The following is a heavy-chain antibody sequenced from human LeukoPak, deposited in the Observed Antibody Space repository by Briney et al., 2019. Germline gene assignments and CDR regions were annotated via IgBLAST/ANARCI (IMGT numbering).Heavy chain of an antibody. V-gene: IGHV4-59*01. D-gene: IGHD1-1*01. CDR2: IYYSGST. Sequence: SETLSLTCTVSVGSISTYYWSWIRQPPGKGLEWIGYIYYSGSTNYNPSLKSRVTISVDTSKNQFSLNLSSATAADTAVYYCARVQRPLDGADYWGQGTLVTVSS. CDR3: ARVQRPLDGADY. J-gene: IGHJ4*02. CDR1: VGSISTYY.